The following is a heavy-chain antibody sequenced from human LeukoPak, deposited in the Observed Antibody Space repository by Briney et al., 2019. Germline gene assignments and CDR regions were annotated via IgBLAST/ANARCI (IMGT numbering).Heavy chain of an antibody. CDR3: AKGGYSSGWRNYFDY. CDR1: GFTFSSYA. Sequence: GGSLRLSCAASGFTFSSYAMSWVRQAPGKGLEWVSTISGSGTGTYYADSVKGRFTISRDNSKYTLYLQMNSLRADDTAIYYCAKGGYSSGWRNYFDYWGQGTLVTVSS. J-gene: IGHJ4*02. D-gene: IGHD6-19*01. CDR2: ISGSGTGT. V-gene: IGHV3-23*01.